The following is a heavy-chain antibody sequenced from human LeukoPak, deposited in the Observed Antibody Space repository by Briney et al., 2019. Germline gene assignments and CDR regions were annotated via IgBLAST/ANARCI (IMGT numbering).Heavy chain of an antibody. J-gene: IGHJ4*02. CDR3: ARGRSTFDY. V-gene: IGHV3-20*04. CDR1: GFTFDDYG. CDR2: INWNGGSI. D-gene: IGHD2-2*01. Sequence: GGSLRLSCAVSGFTFDDYGMSWVRQAPGKGLEWVSGINWNGGSIGYADSVEGRFTISRDNVKNSLYLQMNSLRAEDTALYYCARGRSTFDYWGQGTLVTVSS.